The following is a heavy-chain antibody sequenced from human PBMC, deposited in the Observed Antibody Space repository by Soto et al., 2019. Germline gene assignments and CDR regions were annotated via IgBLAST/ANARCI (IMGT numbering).Heavy chain of an antibody. CDR2: INPDSGDT. J-gene: IGHJ4*02. CDR1: GYTFSGYF. V-gene: IGHV1-2*02. CDR3: ARAGQYYDASGYAN. D-gene: IGHD3-22*01. Sequence: QVQLVQSGTEVKKPGASVKVSCEASGYTFSGYFIHWVRQAPGLGPEWMGWINPDSGDTQYAQRFQGRVTMTRDTSISTAYLEVRNLRSDDTAVYYCARAGQYYDASGYANWGQGTLVTVSS.